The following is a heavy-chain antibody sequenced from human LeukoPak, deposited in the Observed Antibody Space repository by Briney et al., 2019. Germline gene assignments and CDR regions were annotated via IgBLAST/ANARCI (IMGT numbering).Heavy chain of an antibody. J-gene: IGHJ6*03. V-gene: IGHV1-46*01. CDR1: GYTFTNYY. CDR2: IHPSGGST. D-gene: IGHD3-10*01. Sequence: GASVKLSCKASGYTFTNYYMLWVRQAPGQGLEWMGIIHPSGGSTSYTQKFMGRVTFTTDRCTSTAYMELRRLRSDVTAVYYCAREVYYDAGSDFRYYMDVWGKGTTVTISS. CDR3: AREVYYDAGSDFRYYMDV.